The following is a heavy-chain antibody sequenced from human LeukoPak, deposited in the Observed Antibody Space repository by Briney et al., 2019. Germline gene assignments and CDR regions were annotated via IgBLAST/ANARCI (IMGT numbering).Heavy chain of an antibody. Sequence: GESPKISRKGSGYSFTSYWIDWGRQIPGKGLDWMGTIHPADSDTKYGPSFTGQVTISVDKSISTAYLQWSSLKASDTAMYYCARRGGVERYYYCYMDVWGKGTTVTVSS. V-gene: IGHV5-51*01. CDR1: GYSFTSYW. J-gene: IGHJ6*03. CDR3: ARRGGVERYYYCYMDV. CDR2: IHPADSDT. D-gene: IGHD2-8*02.